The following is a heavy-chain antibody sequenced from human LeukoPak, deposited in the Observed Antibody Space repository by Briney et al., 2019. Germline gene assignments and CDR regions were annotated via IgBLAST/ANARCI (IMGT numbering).Heavy chain of an antibody. CDR3: ARDPDSSSWYDY. D-gene: IGHD6-13*01. CDR2: IKQYGSET. CDR1: GFTFSTYW. V-gene: IGHV3-7*01. Sequence: PGGCLRLSCAASGFTFSTYWMSWVRQAPGKGLEWVANIKQYGSETYYADSVRGRFTISRDDAKSSLFLQMNSLRAEDTDVYYCARDPDSSSWYDYWGQGTLVTVSS. J-gene: IGHJ4*02.